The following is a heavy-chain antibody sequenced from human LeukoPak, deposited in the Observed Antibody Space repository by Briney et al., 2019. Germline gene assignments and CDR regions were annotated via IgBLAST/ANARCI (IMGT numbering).Heavy chain of an antibody. CDR2: ISSSSSYI. CDR1: GFTFSSYS. J-gene: IGHJ5*02. V-gene: IGHV3-21*01. CDR3: ASATRDGYNLS. D-gene: IGHD5-24*01. Sequence: GGSLRLSCAASGFTFSSYSMNWVRQAPGKGLEWVSSISSSSSYIYYADSVKGRFTISRDNAKNSLYLQMNSLRGEDTAVYYCASATRDGYNLSWGQGTLVTVSS.